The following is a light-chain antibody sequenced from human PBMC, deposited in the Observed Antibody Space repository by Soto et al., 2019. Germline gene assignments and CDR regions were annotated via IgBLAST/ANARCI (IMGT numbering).Light chain of an antibody. CDR2: RNN. CDR1: SSNIGRNY. Sequence: QSVLTQPPSASGTPGQRVTISCSGSSSNIGRNYVYWYQQLPGTAPKLLIYRNNQRPSGVPDRFSGSKSGTSASLAISGLRSEDEADYYCAAWDDSRSGHVVFGGGTKVTVL. V-gene: IGLV1-47*01. J-gene: IGLJ2*01. CDR3: AAWDDSRSGHVV.